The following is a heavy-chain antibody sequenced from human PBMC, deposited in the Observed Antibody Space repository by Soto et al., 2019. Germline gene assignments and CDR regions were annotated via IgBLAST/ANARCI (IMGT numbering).Heavy chain of an antibody. CDR1: GGSISSSSYY. D-gene: IGHD3-9*01. J-gene: IGHJ4*02. CDR2: IYYSGST. V-gene: IGHV4-39*01. Sequence: QLQLQESGPGLVKPSETLSLTCTVSGGSISSSSYYWGWIRQPPGKGLEWIGSIYYSGSTYYNPSLKSRVTISVDTSKNQFSLKLSSVTAADTAVYYCARFLTGYINRNFDYWGQGTLVTVSS. CDR3: ARFLTGYINRNFDY.